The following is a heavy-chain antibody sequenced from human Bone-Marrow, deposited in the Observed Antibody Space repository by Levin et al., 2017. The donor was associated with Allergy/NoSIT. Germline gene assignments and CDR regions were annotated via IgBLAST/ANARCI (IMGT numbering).Heavy chain of an antibody. CDR3: ARAWIQLGYFDP. D-gene: IGHD5-18*01. Sequence: SETLSLTCSVSGVSISTTSYYWAWIRQPPGTGLEWIGSLFVGGPTYSNSSLKTRVTIVGDASKNEVSLNLRSVTAADTAVYYCARAWIQLGYFDPWGQGTVVTVSS. CDR1: GVSISTTSYY. V-gene: IGHV4-39*01. J-gene: IGHJ5*02. CDR2: LFVGGPT.